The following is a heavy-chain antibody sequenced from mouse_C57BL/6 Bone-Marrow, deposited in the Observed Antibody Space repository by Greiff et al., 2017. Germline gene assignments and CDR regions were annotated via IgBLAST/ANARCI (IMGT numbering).Heavy chain of an antibody. J-gene: IGHJ1*03. CDR2: IYPGDGDT. Sequence: QVQLKQSGPELVKPGASVKISCKASGYAFSSSWMNWVKQRPGKGLEWIGRIYPGDGDTNYNGKFKGKATLTADKSSSTAYMQLSSLTSEDSAVYFCARSVVIHWYFDVWGTGTTVTVSS. V-gene: IGHV1-82*01. CDR3: ARSVVIHWYFDV. CDR1: GYAFSSSW. D-gene: IGHD2-13*01.